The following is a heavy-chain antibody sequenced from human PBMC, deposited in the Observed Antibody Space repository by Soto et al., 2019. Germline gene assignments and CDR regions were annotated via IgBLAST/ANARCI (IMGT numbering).Heavy chain of an antibody. Sequence: GGSLRLSCAASGFTFSSYSMNWVRQAPGKGLEWVSYISSSSSTIYYADSVKGRFTISRDNAKNSLYLQMNSLRAEDTAVYYCARDQGIAVPRWAGWNRDVLEPDYWGQGTLVTVSS. CDR3: ARDQGIAVPRWAGWNRDVLEPDY. J-gene: IGHJ4*02. V-gene: IGHV3-48*01. CDR1: GFTFSSYS. D-gene: IGHD6-19*01. CDR2: ISSSSSTI.